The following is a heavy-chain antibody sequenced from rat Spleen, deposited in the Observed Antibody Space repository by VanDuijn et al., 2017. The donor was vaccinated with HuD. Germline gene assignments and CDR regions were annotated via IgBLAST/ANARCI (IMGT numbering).Heavy chain of an antibody. CDR3: AREYRYNFDY. CDR1: GFTFSDYY. CDR2: IRHDGRNT. V-gene: IGHV5-7*01. D-gene: IGHD1-5*01. J-gene: IGHJ2*01. Sequence: EVQLVESGGGLVKPGWSLKLSCAASGFTFSDYYMAWVRQAPTKGLEWVATIRHDGRNTYYRDSVKGRFTISRDNAKSTLYLQMDSLRSEDTATYYCAREYRYNFDYWGQGVMVTVSS.